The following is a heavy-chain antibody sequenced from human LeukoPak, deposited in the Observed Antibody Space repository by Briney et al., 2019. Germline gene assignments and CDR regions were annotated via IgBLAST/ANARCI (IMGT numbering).Heavy chain of an antibody. CDR2: IIPIFGTA. CDR1: GYTFKNYD. Sequence: ASVKVSCKASGYTFKNYDINWVRQATGQGLEWMGRIIPIFGTANYAQKFQGRVTITTDESTSTAYMELSSLRSEDTAVYYCASYRYSGSYSYYFDYWGRGTLVTVSS. CDR3: ASYRYSGSYSYYFDY. J-gene: IGHJ4*02. D-gene: IGHD1-26*01. V-gene: IGHV1-69*05.